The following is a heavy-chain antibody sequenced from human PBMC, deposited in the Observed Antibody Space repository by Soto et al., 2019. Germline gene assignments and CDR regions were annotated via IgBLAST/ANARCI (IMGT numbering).Heavy chain of an antibody. D-gene: IGHD6-13*01. J-gene: IGHJ6*02. CDR2: ISYDGSNK. V-gene: IGHV3-30-3*01. CDR1: GFTFSSYA. CDR3: ARAFFEGDGSSWYSWSGYSCSGMDV. Sequence: QVQLVESGGGVVQPGRSLRLSCAASGFTFSSYAMHWVRQAPGKGLEWVAVISYDGSNKYYADSGKGRFTISRDNSKNTLYLQMNSLRAADSAVYYCARAFFEGDGSSWYSWSGYSCSGMDVWGQGTPVTVSS.